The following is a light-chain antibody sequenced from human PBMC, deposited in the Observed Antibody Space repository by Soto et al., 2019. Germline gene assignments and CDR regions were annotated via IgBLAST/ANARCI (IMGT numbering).Light chain of an antibody. Sequence: QSALTQPPSASGSPGQSVTISCTGTSGVSWYQQHPGKAPKLLIYEVTKRPSGVPDRFSGSKSGNTASLTVSGRQAEDEAYYYCSSYRGSNIFVVFGGGTKLTVL. V-gene: IGLV2-8*01. CDR3: SSYRGSNIFVV. J-gene: IGLJ2*01. CDR2: EVT. CDR1: SG.